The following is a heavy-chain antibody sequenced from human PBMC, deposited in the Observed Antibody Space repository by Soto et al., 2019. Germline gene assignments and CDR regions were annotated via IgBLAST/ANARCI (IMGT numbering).Heavy chain of an antibody. V-gene: IGHV4-34*01. CDR3: ARGPFRGYSYGPNWFDP. CDR1: GGSFSGYY. CDR2: INHSGST. J-gene: IGHJ5*02. Sequence: QVQLQQWGAGLLKPSETLSLTCAVYGGSFSGYYWSWIRQPPGKGLEWIGEINHSGSTNYNPSLKSRVTILVDTSKNQFSLKLSSVTAADTAVYYCARGPFRGYSYGPNWFDPWGQGTLVTVSS. D-gene: IGHD5-18*01.